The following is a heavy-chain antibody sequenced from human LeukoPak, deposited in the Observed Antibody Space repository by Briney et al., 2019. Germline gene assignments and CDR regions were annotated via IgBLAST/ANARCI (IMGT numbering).Heavy chain of an antibody. CDR2: IYYSGST. V-gene: IGHV4-39*02. D-gene: IGHD3-3*01. CDR1: GGSISSSSYY. CDR3: ARDWWSGYFDY. J-gene: IGHJ4*02. Sequence: SETLSLTCTVSGGSISSSSYYWGWIRQPPGKGLEWIGSIYYSGSTYYNPSLKSRVTISVDTSKNQFSLKLSSVTAADTAVYYCARDWWSGYFDYWGQGTLVTVSS.